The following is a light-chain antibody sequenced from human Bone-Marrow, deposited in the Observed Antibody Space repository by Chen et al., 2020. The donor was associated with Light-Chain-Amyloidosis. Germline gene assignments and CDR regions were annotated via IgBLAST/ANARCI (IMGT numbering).Light chain of an antibody. CDR3: SSYTGCNRPYV. Sequence: QSALTQPPSASGSPGQSVTISCTGTSSDVGGYNYVSWYQQHPGKAPNLMIYEVSKRPSGVPERISRSKSANTAAVTVSGLQAEDGSDYESSSYTGCNRPYVFGTGTKVSVL. J-gene: IGLJ1*01. CDR1: SSDVGGYNY. CDR2: EVS. V-gene: IGLV2-8*01.